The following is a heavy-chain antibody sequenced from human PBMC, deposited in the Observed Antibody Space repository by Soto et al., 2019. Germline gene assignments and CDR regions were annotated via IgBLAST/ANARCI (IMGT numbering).Heavy chain of an antibody. Sequence: EVQLLESGGGLVQPGGSLRLSCAASGFTFSSYAMSWVRQAPGKGLEWVSAISGSGGSTYYADSVKGRFTISRDNXXXXXXXXXXXXXXXXTXXYXCADMVRGVNAYYYYYMDVWGKGTTVTVSS. CDR1: GFTFSSYA. CDR3: ADMVRGVNAYYYYYMDV. CDR2: ISGSGGST. J-gene: IGHJ6*03. D-gene: IGHD3-10*01. V-gene: IGHV3-23*01.